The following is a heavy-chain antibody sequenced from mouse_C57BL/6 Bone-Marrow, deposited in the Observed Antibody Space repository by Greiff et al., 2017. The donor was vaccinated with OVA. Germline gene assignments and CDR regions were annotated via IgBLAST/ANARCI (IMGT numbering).Heavy chain of an antibody. V-gene: IGHV5-12*01. CDR3: ARRDYDAMDY. J-gene: IGHJ4*01. Sequence: DVKLVESGGGLVQPGGSLKLSCAASGFTFSDYYMYWVRQTPEKRLEWVAYISNGGGSTYYPDTVKGRFTISRDNAKNTLYLQMSRLKSEDTAMYYCARRDYDAMDYWGQGTSVTVSS. CDR1: GFTFSDYY. CDR2: ISNGGGST.